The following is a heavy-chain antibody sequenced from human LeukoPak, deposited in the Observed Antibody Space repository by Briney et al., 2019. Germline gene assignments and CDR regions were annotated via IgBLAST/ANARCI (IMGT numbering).Heavy chain of an antibody. V-gene: IGHV4-61*02. CDR1: GGSISSGSYY. CDR3: ARGSLAAAAPFDY. CDR2: VYTSGST. Sequence: SQTLSLTCTVSGGSISSGSYYWSWIRQPAGKGLEWIGRVYTSGSTNYNPSLKSRVTISVDTSKNQFSLKLSSVTAADTSVYYCARGSLAAAAPFDYWGQGTLVTVSS. D-gene: IGHD6-13*01. J-gene: IGHJ4*02.